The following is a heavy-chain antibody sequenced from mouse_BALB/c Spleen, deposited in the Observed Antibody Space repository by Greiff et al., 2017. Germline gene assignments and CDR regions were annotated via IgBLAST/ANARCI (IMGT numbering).Heavy chain of an antibody. V-gene: IGHV5-6-5*01. D-gene: IGHD4-1*01. Sequence: EVQLVESGGGLVKPGGSLKLSCAASGFTFSSYAMSWVRQTPEKRLEWVASISSGGSTYYPDSVKGRFTISRDNARNILYLQMSSLRSEDTAMYYCAKLGRRDYFDYWGQGTTLTVSS. J-gene: IGHJ2*01. CDR2: ISSGGST. CDR1: GFTFSSYA. CDR3: AKLGRRDYFDY.